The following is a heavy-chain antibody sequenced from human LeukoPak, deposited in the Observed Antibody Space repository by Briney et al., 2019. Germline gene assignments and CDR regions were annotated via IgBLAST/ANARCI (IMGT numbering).Heavy chain of an antibody. J-gene: IGHJ6*02. CDR2: MNPNSGNT. CDR3: ARVGGRDGYNFYYYYGMDV. D-gene: IGHD5-24*01. CDR1: GYTFTGYY. Sequence: VASVKVSCKASGYTFTGYYMHWVRQAPGQGLEWMGWMNPNSGNTGYAQKFQGRVTMTRNTSISTAYMELSNLRSEDTAVYYCARVGGRDGYNFYYYYGMDVWGQGTTVTVSS. V-gene: IGHV1-8*02.